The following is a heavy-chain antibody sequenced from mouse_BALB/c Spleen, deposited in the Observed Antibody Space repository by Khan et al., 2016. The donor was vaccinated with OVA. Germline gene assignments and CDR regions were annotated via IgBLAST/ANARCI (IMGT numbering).Heavy chain of an antibody. D-gene: IGHD1-2*01. Sequence: VQLKESGPGLVKPSQSLSLTCTVTGYSITSGYGWNWIRQFPGNKLEWMGYISYSGSTNYNPSIKRRISITRDTSKNQFFLQLNSVTTEDTATYYCARTARIKYWGQGTTLTVSS. CDR3: ARTARIKY. CDR1: GYSITSGYG. V-gene: IGHV3-2*02. CDR2: ISYSGST. J-gene: IGHJ2*01.